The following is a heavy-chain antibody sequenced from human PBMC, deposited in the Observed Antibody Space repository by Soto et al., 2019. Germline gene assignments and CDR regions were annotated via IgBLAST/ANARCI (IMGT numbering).Heavy chain of an antibody. Sequence: GASEKVACKASGGTFSSYAISWVRQAPGQGLEWMGGIIPIFGTANYAQKFQGRVTITADESTSTAYMELSSLRSEDTAVYYCARSLPRIAVAALYGISFDYWGQGTLVTVSS. CDR2: IIPIFGTA. D-gene: IGHD6-19*01. CDR1: GGTFSSYA. CDR3: ARSLPRIAVAALYGISFDY. V-gene: IGHV1-69*13. J-gene: IGHJ4*02.